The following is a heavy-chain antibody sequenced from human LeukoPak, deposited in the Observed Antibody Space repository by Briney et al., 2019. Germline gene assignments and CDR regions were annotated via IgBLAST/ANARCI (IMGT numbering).Heavy chain of an antibody. D-gene: IGHD5-18*01. J-gene: IGHJ4*02. Sequence: PGGSLRLSCAASGFTLSSYWMHWVRQAPGKGQEWVSRINNDGSSTKYADFVKGRFTISRDNAKNTLYLQMNSLRAEDTAVYYCARDGDTVLVPIDYWGQGTLVTVTS. CDR1: GFTLSSYW. CDR2: INNDGSST. V-gene: IGHV3-74*01. CDR3: ARDGDTVLVPIDY.